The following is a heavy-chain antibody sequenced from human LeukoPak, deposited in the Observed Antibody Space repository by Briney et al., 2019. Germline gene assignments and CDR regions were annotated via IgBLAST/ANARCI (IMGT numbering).Heavy chain of an antibody. Sequence: PGGSLRLSCAASGFTFSSYAMHWVHQAPGKGLEWVAVISYDGSNKYYADSVKGRFTISRDNSKNTLYLQMNSLRAEDTAVYYCAGAIVVVPAASLDYWGQGTLVTVSS. CDR2: ISYDGSNK. V-gene: IGHV3-30-3*01. CDR3: AGAIVVVPAASLDY. D-gene: IGHD2-2*01. J-gene: IGHJ4*02. CDR1: GFTFSSYA.